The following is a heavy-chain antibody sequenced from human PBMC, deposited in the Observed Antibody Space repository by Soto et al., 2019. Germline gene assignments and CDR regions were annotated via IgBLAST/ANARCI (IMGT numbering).Heavy chain of an antibody. CDR2: ISANNGNT. CDR1: GYAFTTYG. J-gene: IGHJ4*02. CDR3: ARGRYGDY. Sequence: QVHLVQSGAEVKKPGASVKVSCKGSGYAFTTYGITWVRQAPGQGLEWMGWISANNGNTNYAQKLQGRVTVTRDTSTSTSYMELRSLRSDDTAVYYCARGRYGDYWGQGALVTVSS. D-gene: IGHD1-1*01. V-gene: IGHV1-18*01.